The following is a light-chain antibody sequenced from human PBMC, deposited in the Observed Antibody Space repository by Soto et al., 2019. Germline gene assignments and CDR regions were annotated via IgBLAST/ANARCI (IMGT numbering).Light chain of an antibody. V-gene: IGLV6-57*03. CDR2: EDN. J-gene: IGLJ7*01. CDR1: SGSIADNY. CDR3: RSYHGTTVV. Sequence: NFMLTQPHSVSESPGKTVTISCTRSSGSIADNYVQWYQRRPGSAPTTVIFEDNQRASGVSDRFSASIDTSSNSASLTISGLQTEDEADYYCRSYHGTTVVFGGGTQLTVL.